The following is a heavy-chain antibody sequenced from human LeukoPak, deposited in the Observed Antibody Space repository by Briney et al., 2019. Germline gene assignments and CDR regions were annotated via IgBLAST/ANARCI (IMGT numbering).Heavy chain of an antibody. CDR2: IWYDGSNK. V-gene: IGHV3-33*01. D-gene: IGHD2-8*01. J-gene: IGHJ4*02. Sequence: GGSLRLSCAASEFTFSSNGMHWVRQAPGKGLEWVALIWYDGSNKYYADSVKGRFTISRDNSKNTLFLQMNSLRAEDTAVYYCAGGMRHFDYWGQGTLVTVSS. CDR3: AGGMRHFDY. CDR1: EFTFSSNG.